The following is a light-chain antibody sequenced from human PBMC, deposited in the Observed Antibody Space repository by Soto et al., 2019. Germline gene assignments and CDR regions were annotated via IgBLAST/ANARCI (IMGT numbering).Light chain of an antibody. CDR1: SSDVGNYNY. V-gene: IGLV2-14*03. CDR2: AVS. CDR3: TSYTPSSPYV. J-gene: IGLJ1*01. Sequence: QSALTQPASVSGSPGQSITISCTGTSSDVGNYNYVSWYRQYPGKAPKLMIYAVSRRPSGVSNRFSGSKSGNTASLTISGLEAEDEADYYCTSYTPSSPYVFGTGTKVTVL.